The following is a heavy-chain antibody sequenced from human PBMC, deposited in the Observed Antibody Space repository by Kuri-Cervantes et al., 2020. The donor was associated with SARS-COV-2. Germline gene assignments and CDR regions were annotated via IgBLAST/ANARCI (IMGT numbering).Heavy chain of an antibody. Sequence: GESLKISCAASGFTFSNAWMSWVRQAPGKGLEWVGRIKSKTDGGTTDYAAPVKGRFTISRDDSKNTLYLQMNSLKTEDTAVYYCTTIYCSGGSCYSGYWGQGTLVTVSS. CDR3: TTIYCSGGSCYSGY. CDR2: IKSKTDGGTT. CDR1: GFTFSNAW. J-gene: IGHJ4*02. D-gene: IGHD2-15*01. V-gene: IGHV3-15*01.